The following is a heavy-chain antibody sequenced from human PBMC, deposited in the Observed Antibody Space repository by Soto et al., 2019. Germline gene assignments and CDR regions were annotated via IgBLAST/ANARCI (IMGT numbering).Heavy chain of an antibody. J-gene: IGHJ4*02. CDR1: GHTFIAYY. V-gene: IGHV1-2*02. Sequence: QLVQSGAEVKKPGASVRVSCKTSGHTFIAYYIHWVRQAPGQGLEWMGWIYPKSGGTTYEQKFLGRVTMTRDTSINTAYMDLNRLTSDDTAVYYCARVSVDVPEWGQGTLITVSS. D-gene: IGHD5-12*01. CDR2: IYPKSGGT. CDR3: ARVSVDVPE.